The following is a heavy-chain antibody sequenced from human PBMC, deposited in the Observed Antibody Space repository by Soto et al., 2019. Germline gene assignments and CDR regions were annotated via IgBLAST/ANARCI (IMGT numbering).Heavy chain of an antibody. V-gene: IGHV4-39*01. CDR3: ARHIGITGTTRAGRHRRYDAFDI. J-gene: IGHJ3*02. CDR1: GGSISSSSYY. D-gene: IGHD1-20*01. CDR2: IYYSGST. Sequence: QLQLQESGPGLVKPSETLSLTCTVSGGSISSSSYYWGWIRQPPGKGLEWIGSIYYSGSTYYNPSLKSRVTISVDTSKNQFSLKLSSVTAADTAVYYCARHIGITGTTRAGRHRRYDAFDIWGQGTMVTVSS.